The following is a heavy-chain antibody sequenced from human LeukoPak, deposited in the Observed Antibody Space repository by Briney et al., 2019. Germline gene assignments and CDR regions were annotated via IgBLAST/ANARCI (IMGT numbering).Heavy chain of an antibody. CDR1: GFTFSSYA. CDR2: ISGSGGST. CDR3: AKARPYYYDSSGYYFPAYFDY. D-gene: IGHD3-22*01. J-gene: IGHJ4*02. Sequence: GGSLRLSCAASGFTFSSYAMSWVRKAPGKGLEWVSAISGSGGSTYYADSVKGRFTISRDNSKNTLYLQMNSLRAEDTAVYYCAKARPYYYDSSGYYFPAYFDYWGQGTLVTVSS. V-gene: IGHV3-23*01.